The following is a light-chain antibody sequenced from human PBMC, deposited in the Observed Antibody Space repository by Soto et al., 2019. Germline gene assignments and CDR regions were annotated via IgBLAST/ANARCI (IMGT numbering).Light chain of an antibody. Sequence: QSVLTQPASVSGSPGQSITISCTGTSSDVGGYNLVSWYQQHPGKAPKLMIYEDSKRPSGVSNRFSGSKSGNTASLTISGLQAEDEANYYCCSYAGSGSVLFGGGTKLTVL. CDR1: SSDVGGYNL. J-gene: IGLJ2*01. V-gene: IGLV2-23*01. CDR2: EDS. CDR3: CSYAGSGSVL.